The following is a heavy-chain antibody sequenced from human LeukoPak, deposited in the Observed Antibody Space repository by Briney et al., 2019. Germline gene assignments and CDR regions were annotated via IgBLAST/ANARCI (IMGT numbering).Heavy chain of an antibody. CDR2: ISAGSNYI. D-gene: IGHD5-18*01. J-gene: IGHJ4*02. V-gene: IGHV3-21*01. CDR3: ARGSGYSYGEFDF. CDR1: AFTFSSYS. Sequence: GGSLRLSCEASAFTFSSYSMNWVRQAPGKGLEWVSSISAGSNYIYYADSVKGRFTISRDNAKNSLYLRMNSLRAEDTAVYYCARGSGYSYGEFDFWGQGTLVTVSS.